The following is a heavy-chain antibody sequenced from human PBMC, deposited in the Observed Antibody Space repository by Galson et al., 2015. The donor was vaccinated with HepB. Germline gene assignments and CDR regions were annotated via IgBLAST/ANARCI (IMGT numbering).Heavy chain of an antibody. D-gene: IGHD4-23*01. CDR1: GYTFTSYY. Sequence: SVKVSCKASGYTFTSYYLHWVRQAPGQGLEWMGIINPSGNYTNYAQKFQGRVTMTWDTSTSTVYMELSSLRSEDTAVYYCTRATFARWSPDYWGQGTLVTVSS. J-gene: IGHJ4*02. CDR2: INPSGNYT. V-gene: IGHV1-46*03. CDR3: TRATFARWSPDY.